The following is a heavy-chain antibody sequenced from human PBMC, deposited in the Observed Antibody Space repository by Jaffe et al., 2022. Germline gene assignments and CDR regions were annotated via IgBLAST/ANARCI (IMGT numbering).Heavy chain of an antibody. Sequence: EVQLVQSGAEVKKPGESLKISCKGSGYSFTSYWIGWVRQMPGKGLEWMGIIYPGDSDTRYSPSFQGQVTISADKSISTAYLQWSSLKASDTAMYYCVRHCSSTSCYEPGQDAFDIWGQGTMVTVSS. CDR1: GYSFTSYW. CDR3: VRHCSSTSCYEPGQDAFDI. J-gene: IGHJ3*02. V-gene: IGHV5-51*01. CDR2: IYPGDSDT. D-gene: IGHD2-2*01.